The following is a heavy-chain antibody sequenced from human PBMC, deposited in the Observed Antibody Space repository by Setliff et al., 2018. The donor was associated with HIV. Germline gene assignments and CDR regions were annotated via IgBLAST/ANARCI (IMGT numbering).Heavy chain of an antibody. D-gene: IGHD3-16*01. V-gene: IGHV1-3*01. Sequence: ASVKVSCKASGYTFTKYAMSWVRQAPGQGVEWMGWISAYNGNTNYAQKLQGRVTITRDTSASTAYMELSSLRSGDTAVYYCARNGGPYAGGALYYYYGMDVWGQGTTVTVSS. CDR2: ISAYNGNT. CDR1: GYTFTKYA. J-gene: IGHJ6*02. CDR3: ARNGGPYAGGALYYYYGMDV.